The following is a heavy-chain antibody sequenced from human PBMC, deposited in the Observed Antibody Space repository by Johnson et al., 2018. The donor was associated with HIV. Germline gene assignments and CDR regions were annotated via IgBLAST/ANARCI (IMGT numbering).Heavy chain of an antibody. Sequence: QVQLVESGGGVVQPGGSMRLSCAASRFTFSDYYMSWIRQAPGKGLEWVSYISSSGSTIYYADSVKGRFTISRDNAKNSLYLQMNSLRAEDTAVYYCARDGSSGWWADGDDAFDIWGQGTMVTVS. CDR1: RFTFSDYY. CDR3: ARDGSSGWWADGDDAFDI. V-gene: IGHV3-11*04. CDR2: ISSSGSTI. D-gene: IGHD6-19*01. J-gene: IGHJ3*02.